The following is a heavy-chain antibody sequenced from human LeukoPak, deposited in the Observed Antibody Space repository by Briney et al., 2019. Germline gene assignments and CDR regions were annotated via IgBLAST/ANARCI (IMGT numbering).Heavy chain of an antibody. CDR2: IYHGGGT. J-gene: IGHJ4*02. CDR3: ARDNIVVVAATKAYYFDY. V-gene: IGHV4-38-2*02. Sequence: SETLSLTCTVSGYSISSGYYWGWIRQPPGKGLEWIGSIYHGGGTYYNPSLKSRVTISVDTSKNQFSLKLSSVTAADTAVYYCARDNIVVVAATKAYYFDYWGQGTLVTVSS. CDR1: GYSISSGYY. D-gene: IGHD2-15*01.